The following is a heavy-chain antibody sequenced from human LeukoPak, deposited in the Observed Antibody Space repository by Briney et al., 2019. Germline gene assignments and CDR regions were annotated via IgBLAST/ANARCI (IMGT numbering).Heavy chain of an antibody. D-gene: IGHD3-22*01. CDR2: IYYSGST. J-gene: IGHJ3*02. V-gene: IGHV4-59*08. CDR1: GDSTNDYY. CDR3: ARHAGFGSGYYHDAFDI. Sequence: SETLSLTCTVSGDSTNDYYWSWIRQPPGNRLEWIGWIYYSGSTMYSPSLESRVTISLDTSRTQFSLDLNSVTAADTAVYYCARHAGFGSGYYHDAFDIWGQGSMVIVSS.